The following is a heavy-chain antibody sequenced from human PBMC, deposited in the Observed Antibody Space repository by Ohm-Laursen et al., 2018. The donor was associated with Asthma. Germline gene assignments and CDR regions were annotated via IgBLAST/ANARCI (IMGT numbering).Heavy chain of an antibody. CDR2: ISGSGDNT. Sequence: SLRLSCTASGFSFDSYALSWVRQAPGKGLAWVSTISGSGDNTYYADSVKGRFTISRDNSKNTLYLQMNSLRGEDTAVYYCVRAHSGSYSYAFDIWGQGTVVTVSS. CDR3: VRAHSGSYSYAFDI. D-gene: IGHD1-26*01. V-gene: IGHV3-23*01. J-gene: IGHJ3*02. CDR1: GFSFDSYA.